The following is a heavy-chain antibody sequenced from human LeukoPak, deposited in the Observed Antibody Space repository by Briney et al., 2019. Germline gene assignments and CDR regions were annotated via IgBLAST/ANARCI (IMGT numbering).Heavy chain of an antibody. CDR2: ISSSSSYI. V-gene: IGHV3-21*01. Sequence: GGSLRLSCAASGFTFSSYGMHWVRQAPGKGLEWVSSISSSSSYIYYADSVKGRFTISRDNAKNSLYLQMNSLRAEDTAVYYCARAPRGTVTHGYWGQGTLVTVSS. CDR3: ARAPRGTVTHGY. D-gene: IGHD4-17*01. CDR1: GFTFSSYG. J-gene: IGHJ4*02.